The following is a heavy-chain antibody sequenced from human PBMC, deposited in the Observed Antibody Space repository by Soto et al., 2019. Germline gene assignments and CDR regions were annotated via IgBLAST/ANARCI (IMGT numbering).Heavy chain of an antibody. Sequence: ASVKVSCKASGYTFTGYYIHWVRQAPGQGLEWMGWVNPNSGGTNYAQKFQGWVTMTRDTSISTAYMELSRLRSDETAVYYCVTSRVSIAVAGETEYYFDYWGQGTMVTVSS. CDR3: VTSRVSIAVAGETEYYFDY. D-gene: IGHD6-19*01. V-gene: IGHV1-2*04. J-gene: IGHJ4*02. CDR2: VNPNSGGT. CDR1: GYTFTGYY.